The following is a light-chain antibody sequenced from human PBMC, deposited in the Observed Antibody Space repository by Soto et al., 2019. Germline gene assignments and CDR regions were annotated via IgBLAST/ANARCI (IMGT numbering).Light chain of an antibody. Sequence: EIVMTQSPATLSVSPGDRAALCCRASQGIGSTLAWYQQKPGQTPRLLIYDAYIRATGVAARFSASGSGTEFTLTINSLQSEDFAVYYCQRYNRWPLAFGGGTKVDIK. CDR2: DAY. V-gene: IGKV3-15*01. J-gene: IGKJ4*01. CDR1: QGIGST. CDR3: QRYNRWPLA.